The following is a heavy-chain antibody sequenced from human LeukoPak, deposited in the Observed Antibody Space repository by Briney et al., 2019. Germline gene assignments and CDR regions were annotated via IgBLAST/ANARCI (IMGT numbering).Heavy chain of an antibody. CDR3: ARHSDRTAYTAKGFDY. CDR1: SGSISSSDHF. J-gene: IGHJ4*02. Sequence: SETLSLTCSVSSGSISSSDHFWGWIRQPPGKGLEWIGSIYYSGTTYYNPSLKSRVTISVDMSKNQFSLKLSSVTAADTAVYYCARHSDRTAYTAKGFDYWGQGTLVTVSS. CDR2: IYYSGTT. D-gene: IGHD2-21*02. V-gene: IGHV4-39*01.